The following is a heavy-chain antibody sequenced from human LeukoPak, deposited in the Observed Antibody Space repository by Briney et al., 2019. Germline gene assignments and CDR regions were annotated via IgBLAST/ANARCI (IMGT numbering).Heavy chain of an antibody. J-gene: IGHJ4*02. V-gene: IGHV1-69*05. CDR2: IIPIFGTA. D-gene: IGHD4-23*01. Sequence: ASVKVSCKASGGTFSSYAIIWVRQAPGQGLEWMGGIIPIFGTANYAQKFQGRVTITTDESTSTAYMELSSLRSEDTAVYYCARARRRGGNSMPIFDYWGQGTLVTVSS. CDR3: ARARRRGGNSMPIFDY. CDR1: GGTFSSYA.